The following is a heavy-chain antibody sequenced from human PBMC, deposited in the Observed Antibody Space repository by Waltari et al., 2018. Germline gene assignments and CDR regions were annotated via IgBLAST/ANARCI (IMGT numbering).Heavy chain of an antibody. J-gene: IGHJ5*02. D-gene: IGHD3-10*01. CDR2: IYTSGST. CDR3: ARDKVTMVRGHHGGWFDP. CDR1: GGSISSYY. V-gene: IGHV4-4*07. Sequence: QVQLQESGPGLVKPSETLSLTCTVSGGSISSYYRSWIRQPAGKGLEWIGRIYTSGSTNYNPSLKSRVTMSVDTSKNQFSLKLSSVTAADTAVYYCARDKVTMVRGHHGGWFDPWGQGTLVTVSS.